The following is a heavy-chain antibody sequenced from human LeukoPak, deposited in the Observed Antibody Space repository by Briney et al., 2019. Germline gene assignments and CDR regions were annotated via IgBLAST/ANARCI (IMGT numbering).Heavy chain of an antibody. D-gene: IGHD2-2*01. CDR1: GFIFSNYA. CDR2: ISYDGSNK. Sequence: PGRSLRLSCAASGFIFSNYAMHWVRLAPGKGLEWVAVISYDGSNKYADSVKGRFTISRDNSKNTLYLQMNSLRAEDTAVYYCARGCSSTSCYVGYYYYYMDVWGQGTLVTVSS. CDR3: ARGCSSTSCYVGYYYYYMDV. V-gene: IGHV3-30*04. J-gene: IGHJ6*03.